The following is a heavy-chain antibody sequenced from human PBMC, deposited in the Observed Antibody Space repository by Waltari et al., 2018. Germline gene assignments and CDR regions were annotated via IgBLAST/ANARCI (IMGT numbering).Heavy chain of an antibody. D-gene: IGHD2-15*01. CDR3: ARDRGRGLYFDS. Sequence: QLQLQQSGPGLVKPSESLSLTCGVSGDSMSENYWWSWVRQSPEKGLEWIGQIHRSGRTYYNPSLESRVSVSMDTSNNKFFLKLSSAIAADTAVYYCARDRGRGLYFDSWAREPWSLSPQ. CDR2: IHRSGRT. V-gene: IGHV4-4*02. CDR1: GDSMSENYW. J-gene: IGHJ4*02.